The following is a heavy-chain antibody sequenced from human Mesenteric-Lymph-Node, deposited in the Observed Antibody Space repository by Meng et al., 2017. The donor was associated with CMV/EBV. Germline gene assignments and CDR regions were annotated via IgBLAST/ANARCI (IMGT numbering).Heavy chain of an antibody. D-gene: IGHD5-18*01. CDR2: IRQDGSDK. CDR3: ARSPTPMVTDRFDY. Sequence: GGSLRLSCTASGFSFSSYWMSWVRQAPGKGLEWVANIRQDGSDKYYVDSVKGRFTISRDNAKNSLYLQMNSLRAEDTALYYCARSPTPMVTDRFDYWGQGTLVTVSS. V-gene: IGHV3-7*01. J-gene: IGHJ4*02. CDR1: GFSFSSYW.